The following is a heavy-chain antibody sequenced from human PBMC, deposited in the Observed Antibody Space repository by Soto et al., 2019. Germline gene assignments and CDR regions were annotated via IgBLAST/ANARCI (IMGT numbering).Heavy chain of an antibody. J-gene: IGHJ6*02. V-gene: IGHV1-18*01. D-gene: IGHD3-3*01. CDR1: GYTLTRDV. Sequence: SVKLCSEACGYTLTRDVGGCRLQAPEQGLEWMGWISAYNGNTNYAQKLQGRVTMTTDTSTSTAYMELRSLRSDDTAVYYCARDRGKDYDFWSGYPYGMDVWGQGTTVTVSS. CDR3: ARDRGKDYDFWSGYPYGMDV. CDR2: ISAYNGNT.